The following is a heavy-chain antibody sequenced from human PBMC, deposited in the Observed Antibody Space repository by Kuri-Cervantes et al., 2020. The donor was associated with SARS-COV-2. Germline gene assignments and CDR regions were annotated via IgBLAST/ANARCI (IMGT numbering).Heavy chain of an antibody. CDR2: IIPILGIA. J-gene: IGHJ4*02. CDR1: GGTFSSYA. D-gene: IGHD2-2*02. CDR3: SRDLGGVPAAIM. Sequence: SVKVSCKASGGTFSSYAISWVRQAPGQGLEWMGRIIPILGIANYAQKFQGRVTITADKSTSTAYMELSGLRSEDTAVYYCSRDLGGVPAAIMWGQGTLVTVSS. V-gene: IGHV1-69*04.